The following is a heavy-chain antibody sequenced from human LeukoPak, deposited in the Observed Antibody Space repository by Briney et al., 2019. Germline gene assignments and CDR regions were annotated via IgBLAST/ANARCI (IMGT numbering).Heavy chain of an antibody. J-gene: IGHJ4*02. CDR3: ARGVAVAGYEVFDY. V-gene: IGHV4-34*01. Sequence: KTSETLSLTCAVYGGSFSGYYWSWIRQPPGKGLEWIGEINRSGSTNYNLSLKSRVTISVDTSKNQFSLKLSSVTAADTAVYYCARGVAVAGYEVFDYWGQGTLVTVSS. D-gene: IGHD6-19*01. CDR2: INRSGST. CDR1: GGSFSGYY.